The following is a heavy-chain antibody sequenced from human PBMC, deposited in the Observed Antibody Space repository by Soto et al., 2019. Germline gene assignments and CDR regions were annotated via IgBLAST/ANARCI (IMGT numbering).Heavy chain of an antibody. D-gene: IGHD3-10*01. J-gene: IGHJ4*02. CDR3: AKDLYGSGSPYDY. V-gene: IGHV3-23*01. CDR2: IRGSGGST. Sequence: EVQLLESGGGLVQPGGSLRLSCAASGFTFSSYAMSWVRQAPGKGLEWVSAIRGSGGSTYYADSVKGRFTISRDNSKNTLYLQMNSLSAEDTAVYYCAKDLYGSGSPYDYWGQGTLVTVSS. CDR1: GFTFSSYA.